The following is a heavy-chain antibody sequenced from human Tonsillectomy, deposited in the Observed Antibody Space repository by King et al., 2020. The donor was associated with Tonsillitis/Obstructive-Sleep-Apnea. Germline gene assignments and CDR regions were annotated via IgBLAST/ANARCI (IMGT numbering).Heavy chain of an antibody. D-gene: IGHD6-19*01. J-gene: IGHJ6*02. CDR3: ARIKESGGAVADYYYYDGMDF. CDR1: GFSLSNARMG. V-gene: IGHV2-26*01. Sequence: TLKESGPVLVKPTETLTLTCTVSGFSLSNARMGVSWIRQPPGKALEWLAHIFSNDEKSYSTSLKSRRTISKDTSKSQVVLTMTNMDPVDTATYYCARIKESGGAVADYYYYDGMDFWGQGTTVTVSS. CDR2: IFSNDEK.